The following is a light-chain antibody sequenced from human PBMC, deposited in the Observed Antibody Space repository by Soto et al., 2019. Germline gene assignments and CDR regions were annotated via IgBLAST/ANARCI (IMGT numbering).Light chain of an antibody. CDR1: QSVSSIY. CDR3: QQYGSSRWT. V-gene: IGKV3-20*01. CDR2: GAS. Sequence: EIVLTQSPGTLSLSPGERATLSCRASQSVSSIYLAWYQQKPGQAPRLLIYGASSRATGIPDRFSGSGSGTDFTLTISRLEPEDFVVYYCQQYGSSRWTFGQGTKVDIK. J-gene: IGKJ1*01.